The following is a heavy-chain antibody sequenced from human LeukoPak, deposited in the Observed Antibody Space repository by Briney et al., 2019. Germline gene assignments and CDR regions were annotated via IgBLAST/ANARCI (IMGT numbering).Heavy chain of an antibody. CDR2: ISSSGHNA. CDR3: AKDVRVGGGGMDV. Sequence: GGSLRLSCAASGFTFSNYAMNWVRQAPGKGLEWVSLISSSGHNAYYADSVRGRFTISRDKSKNTVSLQMNSLRGEDTAVYYCAKDVRVGGGGMDVWGQGTPVTVSS. J-gene: IGHJ6*02. V-gene: IGHV3-23*01. CDR1: GFTFSNYA. D-gene: IGHD1-26*01.